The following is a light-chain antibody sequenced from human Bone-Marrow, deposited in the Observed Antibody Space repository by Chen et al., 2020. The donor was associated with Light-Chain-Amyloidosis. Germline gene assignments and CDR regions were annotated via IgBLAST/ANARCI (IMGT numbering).Light chain of an antibody. CDR1: PSIASY. Sequence: DIQIPQSPSSLSASIGDRVTITCRASPSIASYLNWYQQRPGKAPKLLIYAASNLQSGVPSRFSGSGSGTDFTLTISGLQPEDSATYYCQQSYRTLWTFGQGTKVEIK. V-gene: IGKV1-39*01. CDR2: AAS. J-gene: IGKJ1*01. CDR3: QQSYRTLWT.